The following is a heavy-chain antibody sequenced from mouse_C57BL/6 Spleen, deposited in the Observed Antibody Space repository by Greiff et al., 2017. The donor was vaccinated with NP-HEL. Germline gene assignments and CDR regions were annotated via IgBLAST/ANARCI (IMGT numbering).Heavy chain of an antibody. CDR3: VQPTGPYWYFDV. V-gene: IGHV1-82*01. Sequence: QVQLQQSGPELVKPGASVKISCKASGYAFSSSWMNWVKQRPGKGLEWIGRIYPGDGDTNYNGKFKGKATLTADKSSSTAYMQLSSLTSEDSAVYFCVQPTGPYWYFDVWGTGTTVTVSS. CDR2: IYPGDGDT. J-gene: IGHJ1*03. D-gene: IGHD4-1*01. CDR1: GYAFSSSW.